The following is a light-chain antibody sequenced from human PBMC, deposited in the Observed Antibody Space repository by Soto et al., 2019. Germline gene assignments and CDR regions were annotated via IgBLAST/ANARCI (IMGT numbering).Light chain of an antibody. V-gene: IGKV2-28*01. CDR2: MGS. J-gene: IGKJ2*01. CDR3: MQALHTLNT. CDR1: QSLLDSNGYNY. Sequence: DIVMTQYPLSLAVTPGEPASISCRSSQSLLDSNGYNYLDWYLQKPVQSPQLLIYMGSYRASGVHDRFSGSGSGTDFTLKIIRVEAEDVGVYYCMQALHTLNTFGHGTTLEIK.